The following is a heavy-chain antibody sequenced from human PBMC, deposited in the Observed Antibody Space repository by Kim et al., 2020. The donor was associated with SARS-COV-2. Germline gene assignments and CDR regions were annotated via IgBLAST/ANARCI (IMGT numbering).Heavy chain of an antibody. CDR2: ISGRGTIT. V-gene: IGHV3-48*04. J-gene: IGHJ3*02. CDR1: GFTLSMYS. Sequence: GGSLRLSCATSGFTLSMYSMNWVRQSPGKGLEWVSHISGRGTITKHADSGRGRFTISRDNAKNSLFLQMNGLRAEDTAVYYCVRENHWAFDIWGQGTVVTVSS. CDR3: VRENHWAFDI.